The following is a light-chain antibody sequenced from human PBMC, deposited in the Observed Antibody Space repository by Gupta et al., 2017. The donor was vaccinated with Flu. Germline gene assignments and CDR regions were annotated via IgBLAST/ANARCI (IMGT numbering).Light chain of an antibody. J-gene: IGKJ4*01. CDR2: ATS. CDR1: QSVGGN. V-gene: IGKV3-15*01. Sequence: EVLLTQSPATLSVSPGERATLSCRSTQSVGGNLAWYQQKPGQAPSLLIHATSTRATDIPARFSGGGSGTEFTLTITSLQSEDFAIYYCQQDYTGPRTFGGGTKVEIK. CDR3: QQDYTGPRT.